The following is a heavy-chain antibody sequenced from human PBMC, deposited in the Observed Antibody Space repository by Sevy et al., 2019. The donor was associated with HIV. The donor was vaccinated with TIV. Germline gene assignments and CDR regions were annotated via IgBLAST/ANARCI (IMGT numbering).Heavy chain of an antibody. Sequence: GGSLRLYCAASGFTFSDYDMHWVRQAPGKGLEWVAVMSHDGNYKNHADSVKVRFTISRDNFKNTLYLQMNSLRVEDTAVYFCARLFSCGGDCYYLDYWGQGAPVTVSS. J-gene: IGHJ4*02. CDR2: MSHDGNYK. D-gene: IGHD2-21*02. CDR1: GFTFSDYD. CDR3: ARLFSCGGDCYYLDY. V-gene: IGHV3-30*04.